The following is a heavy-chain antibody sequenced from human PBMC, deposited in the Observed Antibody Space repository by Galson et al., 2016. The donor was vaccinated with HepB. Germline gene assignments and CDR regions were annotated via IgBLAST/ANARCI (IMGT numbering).Heavy chain of an antibody. CDR3: ALWNSWRPS. V-gene: IGHV3-72*01. CDR1: GFTLSDHY. D-gene: IGHD2-21*01. CDR2: TRNKRNRYNT. J-gene: IGHJ5*02. Sequence: SLRLSCAVSGFTLSDHYMDWVRQAPGKGLEWVGGTRNKRNRYNTEYAASVKGRFTISRDDSKKSLYMQMNSLKTEDTDVYDCALWNSWRPSWGRGTLVTVSS.